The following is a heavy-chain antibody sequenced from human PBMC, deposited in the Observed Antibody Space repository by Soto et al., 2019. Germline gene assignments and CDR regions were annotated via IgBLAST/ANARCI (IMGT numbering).Heavy chain of an antibody. V-gene: IGHV5-10-1*01. J-gene: IGHJ5*02. CDR1: GYSFATFW. D-gene: IGHD3-22*01. CDR3: ARESPYYYDSSGYYSNWFDP. Sequence: GESLKISCKGSGYSFATFWISWVRQMPGKGLEWMGTVDPSDSYTNYSPSFQGHVTISADKSISTAYLQWSSLKASDTAMYYCARESPYYYDSSGYYSNWFDPWGQGTLVTVSS. CDR2: VDPSDSYT.